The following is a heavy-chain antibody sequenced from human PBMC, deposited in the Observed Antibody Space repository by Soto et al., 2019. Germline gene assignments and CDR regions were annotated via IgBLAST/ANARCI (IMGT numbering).Heavy chain of an antibody. J-gene: IGHJ4*02. D-gene: IGHD6-19*01. V-gene: IGHV4-4*07. CDR1: GGPISRRY. Sequence: QVHLQESGPGLVKPSETLSLSCTVSGGPISRRYWSWIRQPAGKGLEWIGRINTSGGTNYNPSLKSRVSMSVDASKNEFSLKLRSVAAADTATYYCARDTYASGWYYFDSWGQGTLVTVSS. CDR2: INTSGGT. CDR3: ARDTYASGWYYFDS.